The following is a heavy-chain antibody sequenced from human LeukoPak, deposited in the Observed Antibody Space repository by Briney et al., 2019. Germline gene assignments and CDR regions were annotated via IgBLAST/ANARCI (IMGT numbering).Heavy chain of an antibody. V-gene: IGHV4-39*07. CDR2: IYYSGST. J-gene: IGHJ3*02. CDR3: ARDGTDAFDI. CDR1: GGSISSSSYY. Sequence: SETLSLTCTVSGGSISSSSYYWGWIRQPPGKGLEWIGSIYYSGSTYHNPSLKSRVTISVDTSKNQFSLKLSSVTAADTAVYYCARDGTDAFDIWGQGTMVTVSS.